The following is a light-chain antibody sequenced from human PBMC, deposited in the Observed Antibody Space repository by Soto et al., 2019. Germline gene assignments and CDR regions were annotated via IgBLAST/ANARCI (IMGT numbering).Light chain of an antibody. V-gene: IGKV1-5*03. J-gene: IGKJ1*01. CDR1: QSINSW. CDR3: QQYNGYSWT. CDR2: KAS. Sequence: DIPMTQSPSTLSASVGDRVTITCRASQSINSWLAWFQQKPGKAPKLLIYKASSLESGVPSRFSGSGSGTEFTLTISSLQPDDFATYYCQQYNGYSWTFGQGTKVEIK.